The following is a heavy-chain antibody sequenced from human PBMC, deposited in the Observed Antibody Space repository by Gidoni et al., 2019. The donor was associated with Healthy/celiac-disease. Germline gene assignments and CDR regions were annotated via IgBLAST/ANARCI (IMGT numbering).Heavy chain of an antibody. CDR2: IWYDGSNK. Sequence: QVQPVESGGGVVQPGRSLRLSCAASGFTFRSYGMHWVRQAPGKGLEWVAVIWYDGSNKYYADSVKGRFTISRDNSKNTLYLQMNSLRAEDTAVYYCARELYSSRGYYYYGMDVWGQGTTVTVSS. CDR1: GFTFRSYG. J-gene: IGHJ6*02. V-gene: IGHV3-33*01. D-gene: IGHD6-13*01. CDR3: ARELYSSRGYYYYGMDV.